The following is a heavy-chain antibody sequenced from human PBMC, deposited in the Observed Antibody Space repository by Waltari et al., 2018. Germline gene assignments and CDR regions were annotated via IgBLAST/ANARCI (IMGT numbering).Heavy chain of an antibody. Sequence: EVQLVESGGGLVQPGGSLRLSCAASGFTVSSNYMSWVRQAPGKGLGWVSVIYSGGSTYYADSVKGRFTISRDNSKNTLYLQMNSLRAEDTAVYYCARQWISLYYGMDVWGQGTTVTVSS. CDR3: ARQWISLYYGMDV. CDR2: IYSGGST. V-gene: IGHV3-66*02. J-gene: IGHJ6*02. CDR1: GFTVSSNY. D-gene: IGHD5-12*01.